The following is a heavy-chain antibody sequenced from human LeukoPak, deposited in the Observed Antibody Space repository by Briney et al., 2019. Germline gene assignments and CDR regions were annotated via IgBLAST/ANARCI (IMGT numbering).Heavy chain of an antibody. J-gene: IGHJ4*02. CDR2: ISGSGGST. Sequence: GGSLRLSCAASGFTFTTYAMSWVRQAPGKGLEWVSGISGSGGSTYYADSVKGRFTISRDNSKNTLYLQMNSLRAEDTAVYYCAKAAGVVVPAANGYWGQGTLVTVSS. CDR3: AKAAGVVVPAANGY. D-gene: IGHD2-2*01. CDR1: GFTFTTYA. V-gene: IGHV3-23*01.